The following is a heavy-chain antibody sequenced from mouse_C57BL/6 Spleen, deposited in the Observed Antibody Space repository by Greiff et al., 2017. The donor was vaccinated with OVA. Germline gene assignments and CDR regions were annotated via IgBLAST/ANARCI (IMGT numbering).Heavy chain of an antibody. V-gene: IGHV5-6*01. CDR3: ARDDYDDY. J-gene: IGHJ2*01. D-gene: IGHD2-4*01. CDR1: GFTFSSYG. CDR2: ISSGGSYT. Sequence: EVKLVESGGDLVKPGGSLKLSCAASGFTFSSYGMSWVRQTPDKRLEWVATISSGGSYTYYPDSVKGRFTISRDNAKNTLYLQMSSLKSEDTAMYYGARDDYDDYWGQGTTLTVSS.